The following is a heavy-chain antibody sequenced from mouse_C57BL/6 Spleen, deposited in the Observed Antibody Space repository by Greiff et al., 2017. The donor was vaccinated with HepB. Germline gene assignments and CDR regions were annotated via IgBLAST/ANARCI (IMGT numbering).Heavy chain of an antibody. D-gene: IGHD2-4*01. CDR2: IYPGGGYT. J-gene: IGHJ2*01. V-gene: IGHV1-63*01. Sequence: VQLQQSGAELVRPGTSVKMSCKASGYTFTNYWIGWAKQRPGHGLEWIGDIYPGGGYTNYNEKFKGKATLTADKSASTAYMQFSSLTSEDSAIYYCARLYYDYDGSYYFDYWGQGTTLTVSS. CDR1: GYTFTNYW. CDR3: ARLYYDYDGSYYFDY.